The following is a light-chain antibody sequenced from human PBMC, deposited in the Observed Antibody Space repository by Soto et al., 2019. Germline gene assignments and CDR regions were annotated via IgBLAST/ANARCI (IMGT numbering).Light chain of an antibody. V-gene: IGKV1-9*01. CDR3: QQFNVCPPT. CDR1: QGINNY. Sequence: DIQITQSPATLSSKVGDGVTITCRASQGINNYLAWYQQKPGKAPNLLIYAASTLQRGVPSRFSGSGSGTDFTLTISSLQPEDFATYYCQQFNVCPPTFGGVTRVDFK. CDR2: AAS. J-gene: IGKJ4*01.